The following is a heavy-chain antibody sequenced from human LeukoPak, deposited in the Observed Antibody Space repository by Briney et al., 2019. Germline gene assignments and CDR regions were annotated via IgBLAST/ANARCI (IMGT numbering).Heavy chain of an antibody. CDR2: IIPIFGTA. Sequence: ASVKVSCKASGGTFSSYAISWVRQAPGQGLEWMGGIIPIFGTANYAQKFQGRVTITADESTSTAYMELSSLRSEDTAVYYCARTIVVVVAATIDYYYGMDVWGQGTTVTVSS. CDR3: ARTIVVVVAATIDYYYGMDV. CDR1: GGTFSSYA. D-gene: IGHD2-15*01. J-gene: IGHJ6*02. V-gene: IGHV1-69*13.